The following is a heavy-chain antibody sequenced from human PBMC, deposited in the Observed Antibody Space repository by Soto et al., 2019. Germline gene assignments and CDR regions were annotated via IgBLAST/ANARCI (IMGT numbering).Heavy chain of an antibody. J-gene: IGHJ6*02. Sequence: GGSLRLSCAASGFTFSNAWMNWVRQAPGKGLEWVGRIKSKTDGGTTDYAAPVKGRFTISRDDSKNTLYLQMNSLKTEDTAVYYCTTRHYYDSSGLPPQMYYYYGMDVWGQGTTVTVSS. D-gene: IGHD3-22*01. CDR3: TTRHYYDSSGLPPQMYYYYGMDV. CDR1: GFTFSNAW. V-gene: IGHV3-15*07. CDR2: IKSKTDGGTT.